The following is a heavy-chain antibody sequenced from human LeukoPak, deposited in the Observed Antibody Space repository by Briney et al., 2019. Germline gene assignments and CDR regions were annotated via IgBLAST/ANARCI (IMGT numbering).Heavy chain of an antibody. Sequence: GGSLRLSCAASGFTFDDYGMSWVRQAPGKGLEWVSGINWNGGSTGYADSVKGRFTISRDNAKNSLYLQMNSLRAEDTALYHCANSDYSNYLYYFDYWGQGTLVTVSS. CDR2: INWNGGST. J-gene: IGHJ4*02. D-gene: IGHD4-11*01. CDR1: GFTFDDYG. CDR3: ANSDYSNYLYYFDY. V-gene: IGHV3-20*01.